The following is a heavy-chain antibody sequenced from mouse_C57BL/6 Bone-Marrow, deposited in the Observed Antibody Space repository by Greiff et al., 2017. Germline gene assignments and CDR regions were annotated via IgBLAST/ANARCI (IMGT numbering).Heavy chain of an antibody. V-gene: IGHV1-82*01. CDR3: ARKRGPVRAMDY. J-gene: IGHJ4*01. CDR1: GYAFSSSW. Sequence: VQLQQSGPELVKPGASVKTSCKASGYAFSSSWMNWVKQRPGKGLEWIGRIYPGDGDTNYNGKFKGKATLTADKSSSTAYMQLSSLTSEDSAVYFCARKRGPVRAMDYWGQGTSVTVSS. CDR2: IYPGDGDT. D-gene: IGHD3-3*01.